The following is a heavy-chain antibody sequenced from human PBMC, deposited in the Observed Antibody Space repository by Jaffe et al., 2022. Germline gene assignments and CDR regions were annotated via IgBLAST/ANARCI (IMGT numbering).Heavy chain of an antibody. CDR1: GGTFSSYA. D-gene: IGHD3-10*01. J-gene: IGHJ6*03. V-gene: IGHV1-69*01. CDR3: ARDEKSVTMVQGVMDYYYYMDV. CDR2: IIPIFGTA. Sequence: QVQLVQSGAEVKKPGSSVKVSCKASGGTFSSYAISWVRQAPGQGLEWMGGIIPIFGTANYAQKFQGRVTITADESTSTAYMELSSLRSEDTAVYYCARDEKSVTMVQGVMDYYYYMDVWGKGTTVTVSS.